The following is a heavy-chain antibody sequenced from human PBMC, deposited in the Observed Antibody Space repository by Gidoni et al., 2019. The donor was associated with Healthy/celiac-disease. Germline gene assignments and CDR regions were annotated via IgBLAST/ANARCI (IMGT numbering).Heavy chain of an antibody. Sequence: QVQLVESGGGLVKPGGSLRLSCDASGFTFSASYMSWIRQAPGKGLEWVSYISSSGSTIYYADSVKGRFTISRDNAKNSLYLQMNNLRAEDTAVYYCARDCGAAAAIRGNDAFDIWGQGTMVTVSS. CDR3: ARDCGAAAAIRGNDAFDI. CDR1: GFTFSASY. CDR2: ISSSGSTI. J-gene: IGHJ3*02. V-gene: IGHV3-11*01. D-gene: IGHD2-2*02.